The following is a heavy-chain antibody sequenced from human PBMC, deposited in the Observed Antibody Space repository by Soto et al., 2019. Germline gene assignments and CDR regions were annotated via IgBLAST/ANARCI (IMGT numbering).Heavy chain of an antibody. J-gene: IGHJ4*02. D-gene: IGHD2-21*02. CDR1: GVSISSYY. V-gene: IGHV4-59*01. CDR3: ARGKGDFLIDY. Sequence: SEPLSLTCTVAGVSISSYYWSWIRQPPGKGLEWIGYMYDSGNTIFNPSLKSRVTISADTSKNQFSLNLSSVTAADTAVYYCARGKGDFLIDYWGQGTLVTVSS. CDR2: MYDSGNT.